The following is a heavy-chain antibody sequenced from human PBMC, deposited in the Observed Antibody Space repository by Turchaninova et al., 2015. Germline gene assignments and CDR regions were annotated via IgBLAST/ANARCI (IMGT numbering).Heavy chain of an antibody. J-gene: IGHJ4*02. D-gene: IGHD1/OR15-1a*01. CDR2: INQDGGEK. Sequence: EVQLVESGGGLVQPGGSLRLSCAASGCTFSSYWMSWVRQTPGKGLEWVANINQDGGEKTHVDWVKGRFTISGDNAKNALDRQMNSLGAEDTAVYYCAVPGGTNWGPAPFDYWGQGTLVTVSS. CDR1: GCTFSSYW. V-gene: IGHV3-7*03. CDR3: AVPGGTNWGPAPFDY.